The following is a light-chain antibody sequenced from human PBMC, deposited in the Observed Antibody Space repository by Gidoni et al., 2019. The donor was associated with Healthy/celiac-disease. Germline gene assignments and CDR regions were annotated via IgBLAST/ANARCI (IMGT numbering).Light chain of an antibody. Sequence: SSELTQDPDVSVALGQTVRITCQGDSLRSYYASWYQQKPGQAPVLVIYGKNNRPSGIPDRFSGSSSGHTASLTITGAQAEDEADYYCNSRDSSGNHVVFGGGTKLTVL. J-gene: IGLJ2*01. CDR3: NSRDSSGNHVV. V-gene: IGLV3-19*01. CDR2: GKN. CDR1: SLRSYY.